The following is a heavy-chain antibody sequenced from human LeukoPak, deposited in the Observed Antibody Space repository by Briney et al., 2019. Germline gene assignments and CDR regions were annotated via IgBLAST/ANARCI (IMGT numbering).Heavy chain of an antibody. Sequence: PGGSLRLSCAASGFTVSDNYMSWVRQAPGKGLEWVSGISASGHYTYNADSAKGRFTISRDNSKNTLYLRMNSLRAEDTALYYCAKDGSWGDYYFYFYIDVWGKGTTVTVSS. D-gene: IGHD3-16*01. J-gene: IGHJ6*03. CDR1: GFTVSDNY. V-gene: IGHV3-23*01. CDR3: AKDGSWGDYYFYFYIDV. CDR2: ISASGHYT.